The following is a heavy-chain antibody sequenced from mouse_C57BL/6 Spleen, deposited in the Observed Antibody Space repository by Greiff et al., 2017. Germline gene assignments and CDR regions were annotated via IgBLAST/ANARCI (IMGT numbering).Heavy chain of an antibody. CDR3: ARNGNSAFAY. V-gene: IGHV1-52*01. CDR2: IDPSDSET. CDR1: GYTFTSYW. D-gene: IGHD2-1*01. Sequence: QVQLQPPGAELVRPGSSVKLSCKASGYTFTSYWMHWVKQRPIQGLEWIGNIDPSDSETHYNQKFKDKATLTVDKSSSTAYMQLSSLTSEDSAVYYCARNGNSAFAYWGQGTLVTVSA. J-gene: IGHJ3*01.